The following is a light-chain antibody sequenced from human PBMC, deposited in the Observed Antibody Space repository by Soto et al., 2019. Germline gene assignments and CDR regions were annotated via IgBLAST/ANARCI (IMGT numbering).Light chain of an antibody. J-gene: IGLJ1*01. CDR1: SSDVGGYNY. CDR2: EVS. Sequence: QSVLTQPASVSGSPGQSITISCTGTSSDVGGYNYVSWYQHHPGKAPKLMIYEVSNRPSGVSNRFSGSKSGNTASLTISGLQAEDEADYYCSSYRDTHSLLFXIGTKVTV. V-gene: IGLV2-14*01. CDR3: SSYRDTHSLL.